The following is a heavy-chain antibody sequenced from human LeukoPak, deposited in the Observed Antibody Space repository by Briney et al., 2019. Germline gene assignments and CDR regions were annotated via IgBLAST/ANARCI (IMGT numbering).Heavy chain of an antibody. J-gene: IGHJ5*02. V-gene: IGHV3-23*01. CDR2: ISGSGGST. Sequence: GGSLRLSCIASGFTFSSYGMSWVRQAPGKGLEWVSAISGSGGSTYYADSVKGRFTISRDNSKNTLYLQMNSLRAEDTAVYYCAKDARITMVRGVISWFDPWGQGTLVTVSS. CDR1: GFTFSSYG. D-gene: IGHD3-10*01. CDR3: AKDARITMVRGVISWFDP.